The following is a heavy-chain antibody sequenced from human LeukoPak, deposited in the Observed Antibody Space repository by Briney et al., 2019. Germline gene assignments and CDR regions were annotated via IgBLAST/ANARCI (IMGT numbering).Heavy chain of an antibody. D-gene: IGHD2-2*01. J-gene: IGHJ6*03. CDR2: IYTSGST. CDR1: DGSISSRY. CDR3: ARHGVPAAGYYYYYMDV. Sequence: SETLSLTCTDSDGSISSRYWSWIRQPPGKGLEWIGYIYTSGSTNCNPSLKSRVTIAVDTSKNQFSLKLSSVTAADTAVYYCARHGVPAAGYYYYYMDVWGKGTTVTVSS. V-gene: IGHV4-4*09.